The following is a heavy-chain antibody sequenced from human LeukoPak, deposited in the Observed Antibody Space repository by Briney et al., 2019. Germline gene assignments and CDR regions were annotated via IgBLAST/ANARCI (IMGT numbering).Heavy chain of an antibody. CDR2: ISSSGSSM. D-gene: IGHD2-2*01. J-gene: IGHJ6*03. CDR1: GFTFSDYY. V-gene: IGHV3-11*04. Sequence: GGSLRLSCAASGFTFSDYYLSWIRQAPGKGLEWVSYISSSGSSMYYADSVKGRLTISRDNAKNSLFLQMNSLRAEDTAVYYCARERGHCSSSSCAYYNYYMDVWGKGTTVTVSS. CDR3: ARERGHCSSSSCAYYNYYMDV.